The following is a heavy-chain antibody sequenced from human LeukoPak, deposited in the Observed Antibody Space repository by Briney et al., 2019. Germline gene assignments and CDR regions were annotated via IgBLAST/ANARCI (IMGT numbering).Heavy chain of an antibody. Sequence: LSGTLSLTCAVSGGSISSSNRWSWVRQPPGKGLEWIGEIYHSGSTNYNPSLKSRVTISVDKSKNQFSLKLSSVTAADTAVYYCARVGIAAAGNNWFDPWGQGTLVTVSS. CDR3: ARVGIAAAGNNWFDP. D-gene: IGHD6-13*01. CDR2: IYHSGST. J-gene: IGHJ5*02. V-gene: IGHV4-4*02. CDR1: GGSISSSNR.